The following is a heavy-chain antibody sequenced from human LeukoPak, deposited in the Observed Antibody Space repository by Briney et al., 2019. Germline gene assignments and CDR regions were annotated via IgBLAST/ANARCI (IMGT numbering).Heavy chain of an antibody. Sequence: GGSLRLSCAASGFTFSSYWMHWVRQAPGKGLVWVSHINNDGSSTTYADSVKGRFTISRDNAKNTLYLQMNSLRAEDTAVYYCASIAAAVHWGQGTLVTVSS. V-gene: IGHV3-74*01. J-gene: IGHJ4*02. CDR1: GFTFSSYW. D-gene: IGHD6-13*01. CDR2: INNDGSST. CDR3: ASIAAAVH.